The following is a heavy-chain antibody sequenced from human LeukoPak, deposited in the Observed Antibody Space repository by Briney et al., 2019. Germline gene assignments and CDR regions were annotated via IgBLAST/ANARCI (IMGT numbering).Heavy chain of an antibody. D-gene: IGHD6-13*01. CDR3: ARGRSSSWYDGDYYYYYGMDV. CDR1: GFTFSSYS. CDR2: ISSSSSYI. Sequence: PGGSLRLSCAASGFTFSSYSMNWVRQAPGKGLEWVSSISSSSSYIYYADSVKGRFTISRDNAKNSLYLQMNSLRAEDTAVYYCARGRSSSWYDGDYYYYYGMDVWGQGTTVTVSS. V-gene: IGHV3-21*01. J-gene: IGHJ6*02.